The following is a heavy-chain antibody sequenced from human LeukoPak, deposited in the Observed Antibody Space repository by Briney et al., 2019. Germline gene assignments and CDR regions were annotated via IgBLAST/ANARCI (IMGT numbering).Heavy chain of an antibody. CDR3: VGDGRDGYNKYFHH. D-gene: IGHD5-24*01. Sequence: GGSLRLSCSGSGFSFSSYAMHWVRQAPGKGLQYVSVVSDKGVSTSYADSVKGRFTITRDNSKNTVYLQMSSLRAEDTAVYYCVGDGRDGYNKYFHHWGQGTLVTVSS. CDR1: GFSFSSYA. V-gene: IGHV3-64D*06. CDR2: VSDKGVST. J-gene: IGHJ1*01.